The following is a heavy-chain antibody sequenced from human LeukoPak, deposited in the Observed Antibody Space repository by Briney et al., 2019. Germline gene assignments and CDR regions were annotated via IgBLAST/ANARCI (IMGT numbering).Heavy chain of an antibody. CDR2: IKQDESEK. CDR3: ARVYQGVSLFDGIDY. J-gene: IGHJ4*02. V-gene: IGHV3-7*01. CDR1: GFSFSSYW. D-gene: IGHD3-10*01. Sequence: GGSLRLSCEASGFSFSSYWMSWVRLAPGKGPEWVANIKQDESEKYSVDSVKGRFIISRDNAKNSVFLQMNSLRAEDTALYYCARVYQGVSLFDGIDYWGQGTLVTVSS.